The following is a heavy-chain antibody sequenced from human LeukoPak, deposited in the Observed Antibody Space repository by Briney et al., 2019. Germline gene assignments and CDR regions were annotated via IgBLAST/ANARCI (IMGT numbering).Heavy chain of an antibody. Sequence: HPGGSLRLSCAASGFTFSSYAMSWVRQAPGKGLEWVSAISGSGGSTYYADSVKGRFTISRDNSKNTLHLQMNSLRAEDTAVYYCAKEYSGYDRYFDYWGQGTLVTVSS. CDR2: ISGSGGST. V-gene: IGHV3-23*01. CDR1: GFTFSSYA. CDR3: AKEYSGYDRYFDY. D-gene: IGHD5-12*01. J-gene: IGHJ4*02.